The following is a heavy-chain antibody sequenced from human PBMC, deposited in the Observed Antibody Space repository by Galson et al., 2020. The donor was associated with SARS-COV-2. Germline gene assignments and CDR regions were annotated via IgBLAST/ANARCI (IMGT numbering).Heavy chain of an antibody. Sequence: TGGSLRLSCAASGFTFSSYAMHWVRQAPGKGLEWVAVISYDGSNKYYADSVKGRFTISRDNSKNTLYLQMNSLRAEDTAVYYCAAPLRAWELSLGVDYWGQGTLVTVSS. CDR1: GFTFSSYA. CDR3: AAPLRAWELSLGVDY. D-gene: IGHD1-26*01. CDR2: ISYDGSNK. V-gene: IGHV3-30-3*01. J-gene: IGHJ4*02.